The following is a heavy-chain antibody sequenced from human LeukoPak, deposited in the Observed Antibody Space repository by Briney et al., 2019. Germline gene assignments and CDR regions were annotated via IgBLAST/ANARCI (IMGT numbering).Heavy chain of an antibody. CDR2: ISGSGGST. J-gene: IGHJ3*02. V-gene: IGHV3-23*01. CDR3: AKHHFHCSGGSCYGGGAFDI. D-gene: IGHD2-15*01. CDR1: GFAFSTYA. Sequence: GGSLRLSCAASGFAFSTYAMSWVRQAPGKGLEWVSAISGSGGSTYSADSVKGRFTISRDSSKNMLYLQMTSLRAEDTAVYYCAKHHFHCSGGSCYGGGAFDIWGQGTMVTVSS.